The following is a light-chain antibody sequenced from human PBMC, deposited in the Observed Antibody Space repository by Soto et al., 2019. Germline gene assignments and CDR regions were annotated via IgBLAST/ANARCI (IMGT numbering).Light chain of an antibody. J-gene: IGKJ2*01. CDR1: QSISSW. V-gene: IGKV1-5*03. Sequence: DILMTQSPSTLSASVGDRVTITCRASQSISSWLAWYQQKPGKAPKVLIYLASRLESGVPSRFSGSGSGTEFTLTISSLQPDDVATYYCQQYNSKYTFGQGTKLEIK. CDR3: QQYNSKYT. CDR2: LAS.